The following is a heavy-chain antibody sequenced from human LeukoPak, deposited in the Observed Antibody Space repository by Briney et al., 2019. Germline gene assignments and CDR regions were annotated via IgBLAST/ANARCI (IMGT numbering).Heavy chain of an antibody. CDR1: GFTFINAW. V-gene: IGHV3-15*01. CDR3: TTDRWSSSWYGDEYSQY. CDR2: IKTEIDGGTT. D-gene: IGHD6-13*01. J-gene: IGHJ1*01. Sequence: PGGSLRLSCETSGFTFINAWMSWVRQAPGKGLEWVGRIKTEIDGGTTDYAAPVNGRFIISRDDSGNRLHLQMNSLQSEDTAVYYCTTDRWSSSWYGDEYSQYWGQGTLVTVSS.